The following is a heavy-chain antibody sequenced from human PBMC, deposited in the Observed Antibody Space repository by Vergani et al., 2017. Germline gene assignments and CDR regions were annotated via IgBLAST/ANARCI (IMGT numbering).Heavy chain of an antibody. D-gene: IGHD2-15*01. Sequence: EVQLVQSGAEVKKPGESLKISCKGSGYSFTSYWIGWVRQLPGKGLEWMGIIYPGDSDTRYSPSFQGQVTISADKSISTAYLQWSSLKASDTAMYYCARDYLVSDCSGGSCQNYYYYGMDVWGQGTTVTVSS. CDR1: GYSFTSYW. V-gene: IGHV5-51*01. CDR2: IYPGDSDT. CDR3: ARDYLVSDCSGGSCQNYYYYGMDV. J-gene: IGHJ6*02.